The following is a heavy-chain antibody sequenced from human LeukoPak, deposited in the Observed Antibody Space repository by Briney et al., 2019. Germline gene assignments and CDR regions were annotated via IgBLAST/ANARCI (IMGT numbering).Heavy chain of an antibody. CDR1: GFTFRNYV. J-gene: IGHJ3*02. V-gene: IGHV3-30*03. D-gene: IGHD3-22*01. CDR3: ARAHYYSDSSGYSSDAFDI. CDR2: ISYDGSNK. Sequence: PGGSLRLSCAASGFTFRNYVIHWVRQAPGKGLEWVAVISYDGSNKYYADSVKGRFTISRDNSKNTLYLQLNSLRAEDTAVYYCARAHYYSDSSGYSSDAFDIWGQGTMVTVSS.